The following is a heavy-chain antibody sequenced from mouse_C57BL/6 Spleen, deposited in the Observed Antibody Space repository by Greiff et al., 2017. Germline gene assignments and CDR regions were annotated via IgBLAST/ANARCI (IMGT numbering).Heavy chain of an antibody. D-gene: IGHD1-1*02. Sequence: VQLQQSGPGLVKPSQSLSLTCSVTGYSINSGYYWNWIRQFPGNQLEWMGYISYDGSTKYNPYLQNRISITRDTSNTKFSLKLHSRTTEDTATDYCSRDLGVVAPCDYWGQGTTLTVSS. J-gene: IGHJ2*01. CDR1: GYSINSGYY. V-gene: IGHV3-6*01. CDR2: ISYDGST. CDR3: SRDLGVVAPCDY.